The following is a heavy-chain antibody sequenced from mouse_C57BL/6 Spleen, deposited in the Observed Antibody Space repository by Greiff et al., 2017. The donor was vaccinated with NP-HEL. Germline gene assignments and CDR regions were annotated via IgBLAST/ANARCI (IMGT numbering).Heavy chain of an antibody. J-gene: IGHJ2*01. CDR3: TRGHYYGSSPLDY. V-gene: IGHV1-15*01. CDR1: GYTFTDYE. CDR2: IDPETGGT. D-gene: IGHD1-1*01. Sequence: QVHVKQSGAELVRPGASVTLSCKASGYTFTDYEMHWVKQTPVHGLEWIGAIDPETGGTAYNQKFKGKAILTADKSSSTAYMELRSLTSEDSAVYYCTRGHYYGSSPLDYWGQGTTLTVSS.